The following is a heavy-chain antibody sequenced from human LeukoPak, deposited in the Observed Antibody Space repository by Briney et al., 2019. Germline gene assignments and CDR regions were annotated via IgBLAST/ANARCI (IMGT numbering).Heavy chain of an antibody. D-gene: IGHD1-26*01. CDR3: ARDPYSGRYGDYYYYYLDV. Sequence: GGSLRLSCAASGFTFSSYNMNWVRQAPGKGLEWVSSITSSSSYIYYADSVKGRFTISRDNAKNSLYLQINSLRAEDTAVYYCARDPYSGRYGDYYYYYLDVWGKGATGTISS. V-gene: IGHV3-21*01. CDR2: ITSSSSYI. J-gene: IGHJ6*03. CDR1: GFTFSSYN.